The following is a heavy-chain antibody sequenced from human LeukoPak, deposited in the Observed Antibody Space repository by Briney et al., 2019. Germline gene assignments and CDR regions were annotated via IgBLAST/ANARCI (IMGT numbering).Heavy chain of an antibody. CDR2: IYYSGST. D-gene: IGHD2-15*01. CDR3: ARLGYCSGGSCLDAFDI. V-gene: IGHV4-39*01. J-gene: IGHJ3*02. CDR1: GGSISSSSYY. Sequence: SETLSLTCTVSGGSISSSSYYWGWIRHPPGKGLEWIGSIYYSGSTYYNPSLKSRVTISVDTSKNQFSLKLSSVTAADTAVYYCARLGYCSGGSCLDAFDIWGQGTMVTVSS.